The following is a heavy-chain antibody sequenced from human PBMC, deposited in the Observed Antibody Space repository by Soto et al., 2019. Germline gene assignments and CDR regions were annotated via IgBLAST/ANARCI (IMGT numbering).Heavy chain of an antibody. CDR1: GYTFTSYA. D-gene: IGHD3-3*01. V-gene: IGHV1-3*01. Sequence: ASVKVSCKASGYTFTSYAVHWVCEAPGQRLEWMGWINAGNGNTKYSQKFQGRVTITRDTSASTAYMELSSLRSEDTAVYYCARSPITIFGVVPRGGMDVWGQGTTVTVSS. J-gene: IGHJ6*02. CDR2: INAGNGNT. CDR3: ARSPITIFGVVPRGGMDV.